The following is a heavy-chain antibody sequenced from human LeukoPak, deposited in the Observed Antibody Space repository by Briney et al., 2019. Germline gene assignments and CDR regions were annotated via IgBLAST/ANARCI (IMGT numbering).Heavy chain of an antibody. D-gene: IGHD3-16*02. J-gene: IGHJ4*02. CDR3: AKLTFGGVIAGTFDY. CDR1: GFTFSSYA. CDR2: ISGSGGST. Sequence: PGGSLRLSCAASGFTFSSYAMSWVRQAPGKGLEWVSAISGSGGSTYYADSVKGRFTISRDNSKNTLYLQMNSLRAEDTAVYYCAKLTFGGVIAGTFDYWGQGTLVTVSS. V-gene: IGHV3-23*01.